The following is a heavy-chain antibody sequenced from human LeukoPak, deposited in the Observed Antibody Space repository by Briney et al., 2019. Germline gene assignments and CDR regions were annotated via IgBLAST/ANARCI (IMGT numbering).Heavy chain of an antibody. V-gene: IGHV3-30*18. Sequence: GRSLRLSCAASGFTFSSYGMFWVRQAPGKGLEWVAAIPYDGRSEYYVDSVKGRFTVSRDNSKNTLYLQMNSLRAEDTAVYYCAKGYPGKYDSSGYYEYYFDYWGQGTLVTVSS. CDR1: GFTFSSYG. CDR3: AKGYPGKYDSSGYYEYYFDY. CDR2: IPYDGRSE. D-gene: IGHD3-22*01. J-gene: IGHJ4*02.